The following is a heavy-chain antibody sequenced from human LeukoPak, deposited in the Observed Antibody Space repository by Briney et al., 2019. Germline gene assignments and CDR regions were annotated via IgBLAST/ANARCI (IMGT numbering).Heavy chain of an antibody. CDR1: GFTFSSYW. Sequence: PGGSLRLSCAASGFTFSSYWMHWVRQAPGKGLVWVSRIDTDGSSATYADSVKGRFTISRDNAKNTLYLQLDSLRAEDTAIYYCASPGWSDALDMWGQGTRVTVSS. D-gene: IGHD2-15*01. CDR2: IDTDGSSA. CDR3: ASPGWSDALDM. J-gene: IGHJ3*02. V-gene: IGHV3-74*01.